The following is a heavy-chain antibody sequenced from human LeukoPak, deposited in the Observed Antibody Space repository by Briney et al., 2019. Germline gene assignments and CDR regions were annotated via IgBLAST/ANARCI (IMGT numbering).Heavy chain of an antibody. CDR3: ARADSRWANDY. V-gene: IGHV3-74*01. CDR2: ISSDGSST. Sequence: PGGALRLSCVASGFTFSDSLMFWVRQAPGKGLVWGSRISSDGSSTTYADSVKGRFTISRDNAKTTLYLQMNSLRVEDTAVYYCARADSRWANDYWGQGTLVTVSS. CDR1: GFTFSDSL. D-gene: IGHD6-13*01. J-gene: IGHJ4*02.